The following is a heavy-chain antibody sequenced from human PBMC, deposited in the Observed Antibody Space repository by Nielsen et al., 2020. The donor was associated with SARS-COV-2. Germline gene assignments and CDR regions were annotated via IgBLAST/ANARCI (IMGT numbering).Heavy chain of an antibody. CDR3: AKDGAYYYGSGSYLTKRFDY. D-gene: IGHD3-10*01. V-gene: IGHV1-69*13. Sequence: SVKVSCKASGYTFTGYYMHWVRQAPGQGLEWMGGIIPIFGTANYAQKFQGRVTITADESTSTAYMELSSLRSEDTAVYYCAKDGAYYYGSGSYLTKRFDYWGQGTLVTVSS. CDR1: GYTFTGYY. CDR2: IIPIFGTA. J-gene: IGHJ4*02.